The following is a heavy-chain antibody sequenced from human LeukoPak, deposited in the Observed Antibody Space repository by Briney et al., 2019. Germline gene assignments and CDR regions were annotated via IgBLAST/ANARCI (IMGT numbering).Heavy chain of an antibody. Sequence: SETLSLTCTVSGGSISSGGYYWSWIRQPPGKGLEWIGYIYHSGSTYYNPSLKSRVTISVDRSKNQFSLKLSSVTAADTAVYYCARPNYGDTWYFDLWGRGTLVTVSS. D-gene: IGHD4-17*01. CDR3: ARPNYGDTWYFDL. CDR2: IYHSGST. J-gene: IGHJ2*01. CDR1: GGSISSGGYY. V-gene: IGHV4-30-2*01.